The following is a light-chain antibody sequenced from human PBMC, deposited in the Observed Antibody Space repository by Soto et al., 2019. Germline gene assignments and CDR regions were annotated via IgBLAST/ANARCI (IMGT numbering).Light chain of an antibody. Sequence: EILMTQSPATLSVSPGERATVSCRASQSVSSNLAWYQQKPGQAPRLLIYGASTRATGIPASFSGSGSGTEFTLTISSLPSEAFEVYFCQQYSHWPSWTFGQGTKVEIK. V-gene: IGKV3-15*01. J-gene: IGKJ1*01. CDR3: QQYSHWPSWT. CDR2: GAS. CDR1: QSVSSN.